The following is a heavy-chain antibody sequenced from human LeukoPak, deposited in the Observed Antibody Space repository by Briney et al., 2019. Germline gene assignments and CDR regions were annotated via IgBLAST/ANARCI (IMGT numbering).Heavy chain of an antibody. CDR1: GFTFSSYW. Sequence: GGSLRLSCAASGFTFSSYWMSWVRQAPGRGLEWVANITQGGSEKYYVDSVKGRFTISRDNAKNSLYLQMNSLRAEDTAVYYCARDPGRDSSGWSEYFQHWGQGTLVTVSS. V-gene: IGHV3-7*03. J-gene: IGHJ1*01. CDR2: ITQGGSEK. CDR3: ARDPGRDSSGWSEYFQH. D-gene: IGHD6-19*01.